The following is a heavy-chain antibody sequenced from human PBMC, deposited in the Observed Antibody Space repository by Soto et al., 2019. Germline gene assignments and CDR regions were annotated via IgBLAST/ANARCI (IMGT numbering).Heavy chain of an antibody. CDR1: GTMFSGHA. J-gene: IGHJ4*02. Sequence: EVQLLQSGGSLVQPGESLRLSCEVSGTMFSGHAMSWVRQAPGKGLEWLSSISGDGESSYYAESVRGRFTLSRDNARNSLYLQMDSLRDEDTALYYCAKGRYDFWSPYYFDSWGQGTLVTVSS. CDR3: AKGRYDFWSPYYFDS. CDR2: ISGDGESS. D-gene: IGHD3-3*01. V-gene: IGHV3-23*01.